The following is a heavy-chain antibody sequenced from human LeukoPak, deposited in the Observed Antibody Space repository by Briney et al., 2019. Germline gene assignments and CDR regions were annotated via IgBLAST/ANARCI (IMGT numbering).Heavy chain of an antibody. CDR1: GFTFSSYA. CDR2: ISYDGSNK. J-gene: IGHJ4*02. CDR3: AREKESAAGQTYYFDY. D-gene: IGHD6-13*01. Sequence: PGRSLRLSCAASGFTFSSYAMHWVRQAPGKGLERVAVISYDGSNKYYADSVKGRFTISRDNSKNTLYLQMNSLRAEDTAVYYCAREKESAAGQTYYFDYWGQGTLVTVSS. V-gene: IGHV3-30*04.